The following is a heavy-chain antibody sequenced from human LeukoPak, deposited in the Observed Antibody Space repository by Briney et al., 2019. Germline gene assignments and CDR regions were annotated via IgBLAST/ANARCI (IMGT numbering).Heavy chain of an antibody. CDR1: GGTFSSYG. Sequence: SVKVSCKASGGTFSSYGISWVRQAPGQGLEWMGGLIPIFATPNYAQKFQGRVTITADESTSTAYMELMSLRSEDTAVYYCAREATNEAFDVWGQGTMVTVSS. D-gene: IGHD1-26*01. CDR3: AREATNEAFDV. CDR2: LIPIFATP. J-gene: IGHJ3*01. V-gene: IGHV1-69*13.